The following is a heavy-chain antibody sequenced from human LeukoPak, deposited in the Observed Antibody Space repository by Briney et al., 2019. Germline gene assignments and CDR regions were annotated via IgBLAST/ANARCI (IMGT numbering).Heavy chain of an antibody. CDR1: GFIFRSYA. Sequence: GGSLRLSCAASGFIFRSYALHWVRQAPGKGLEWVAVISYDGSDKYADSVKGRFTVSRDNAKNSLYLQMNGLRAEDTAAYYCARGATDTTRWFDPWGQGTLVTVSS. CDR2: ISYDGSDK. D-gene: IGHD1-7*01. CDR3: ARGATDTTRWFDP. V-gene: IGHV3-30*04. J-gene: IGHJ5*02.